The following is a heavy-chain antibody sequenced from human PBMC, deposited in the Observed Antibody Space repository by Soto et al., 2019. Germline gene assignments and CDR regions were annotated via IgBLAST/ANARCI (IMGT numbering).Heavy chain of an antibody. CDR2: IYYSGSI. J-gene: IGHJ5*02. CDR1: GGSISSSSYY. CDR3: ARQSSGWYNWFDP. D-gene: IGHD6-19*01. V-gene: IGHV4-39*01. Sequence: PSETLSLTCSVSGGSISSSSYYWGWIRQPPGKGLEWIGSIYYSGSIYYNPSLKSRVTISVDTSKNQFSLKLSSVTAAEMAVYYCARQSSGWYNWFDPWGQGTLVTVSS.